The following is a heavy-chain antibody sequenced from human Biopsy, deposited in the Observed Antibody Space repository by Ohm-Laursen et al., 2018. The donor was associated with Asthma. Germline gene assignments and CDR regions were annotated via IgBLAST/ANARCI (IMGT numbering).Heavy chain of an antibody. CDR1: GFTFSSYG. V-gene: IGHV3-30*03. Sequence: SLRLSCAASGFTFSSYGMHWGRHAPGKGLQWVGVISYDGSNKYYADSGTVRFTISTENSKNTLYLQMNSLRAEDTAVYYCASQSSGPDFWSGYYYFDYWGQGTLVTVSS. D-gene: IGHD3-3*01. J-gene: IGHJ4*02. CDR2: ISYDGSNK. CDR3: ASQSSGPDFWSGYYYFDY.